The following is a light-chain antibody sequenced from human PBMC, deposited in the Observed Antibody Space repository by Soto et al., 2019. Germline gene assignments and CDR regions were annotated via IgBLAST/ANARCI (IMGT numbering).Light chain of an antibody. V-gene: IGKV1-5*01. CDR1: QTVSGW. Sequence: DIQMTQSPSTLSASLGDRVTITCRASQTVSGWLAWYQQKPGKAPKLLIYDAPYLEGGVSSRFSGSGSGTEFTLTISSLQPDDFATYYCQQYYSSPWTFGQGTKVDIK. CDR3: QQYYSSPWT. J-gene: IGKJ1*01. CDR2: DAP.